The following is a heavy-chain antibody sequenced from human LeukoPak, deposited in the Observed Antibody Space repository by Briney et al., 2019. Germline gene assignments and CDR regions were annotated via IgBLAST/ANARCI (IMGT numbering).Heavy chain of an antibody. CDR1: GGTFSSYA. V-gene: IGHV1-69*04. D-gene: IGHD3-10*01. Sequence: SVRLSCKASGGTFSSYAISWVRQAPGQGLEWMGRIIPILGIANYAQKFQGRVTTTADKSTSTAYMELSSLRSEDTAVYYCARAVYGSGGSHFDYWGQGTLVSVSS. CDR3: ARAVYGSGGSHFDY. J-gene: IGHJ4*02. CDR2: IIPILGIA.